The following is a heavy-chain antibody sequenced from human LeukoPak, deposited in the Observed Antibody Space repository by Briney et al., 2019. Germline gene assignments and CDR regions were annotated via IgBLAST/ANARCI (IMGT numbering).Heavy chain of an antibody. J-gene: IGHJ5*02. CDR3: ARDGSSWYNWSDP. CDR2: IYTSGST. Sequence: SQTLSLTCTVSGGSISSGSYYWSWIRQPAGKGLEWIGRIYTSGSTNYNPSLKSRVTISVDTSKNQFSLKLSSVTAADTAVYYCARDGSSWYNWSDPWGQGTLVTVSS. D-gene: IGHD6-13*01. V-gene: IGHV4-61*02. CDR1: GGSISSGSYY.